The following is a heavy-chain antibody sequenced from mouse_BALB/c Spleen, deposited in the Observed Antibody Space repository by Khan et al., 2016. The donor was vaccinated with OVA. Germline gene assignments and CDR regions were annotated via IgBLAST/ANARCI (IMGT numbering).Heavy chain of an antibody. Sequence: QVQLQQSGAELAKPGASVKMSCKASGYTFTTYWIHWVKQRPGQGLEWIGYINPSTGYTEYNQKFKDKATLTADKSSSTAYMQLSSLTSEDSAVYYCAFYDGYYAYWGQGTLVTVSA. CDR2: INPSTGYT. CDR1: GYTFTTYW. D-gene: IGHD2-3*01. CDR3: AFYDGYYAY. V-gene: IGHV1-7*01. J-gene: IGHJ3*01.